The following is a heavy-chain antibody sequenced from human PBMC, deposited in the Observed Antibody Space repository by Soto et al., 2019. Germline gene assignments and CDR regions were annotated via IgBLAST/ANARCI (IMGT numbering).Heavy chain of an antibody. CDR3: ARGNIVVVPAAMVYYYMDV. CDR1: GYTFTSYD. Sequence: ASVKVSCKASGYTFTSYDINWVRQATGQGLEWMGWMNPNSGNTGYAQKFQGRVTMTRNTSISTAHMELSSLRSEDTAVYYCARGNIVVVPAAMVYYYMDVWGKGTTVTVSS. V-gene: IGHV1-8*01. J-gene: IGHJ6*03. D-gene: IGHD2-2*01. CDR2: MNPNSGNT.